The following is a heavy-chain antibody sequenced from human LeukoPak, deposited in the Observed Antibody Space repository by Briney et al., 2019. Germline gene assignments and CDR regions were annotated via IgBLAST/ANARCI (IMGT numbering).Heavy chain of an antibody. CDR2: IKQDGSEK. V-gene: IGHV3-7*01. D-gene: IGHD4-23*01. J-gene: IGHJ4*02. CDR1: GFTFSSYA. CDR3: ARALTLRGYFDY. Sequence: GGSLRLSCAASGFTFSSYAMHWVRQAPGKGLEWVANIKQDGSEKYYVDSVKGRFTISRDNAKNSLYLQMNSLRAEDTAVYYCARALTLRGYFDYWGQGTLVTVSS.